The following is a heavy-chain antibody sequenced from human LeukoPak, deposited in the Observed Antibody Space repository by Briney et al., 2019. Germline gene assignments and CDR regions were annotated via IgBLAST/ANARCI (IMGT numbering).Heavy chain of an antibody. CDR3: AKDPGTEYDLWSGYAGYFDY. J-gene: IGHJ4*02. D-gene: IGHD3-3*01. Sequence: PGGSLRLSCAASGFTFSSYAMSWVRQAPGKGLEWVSAISGSGGSTYYADSVKGRFTISRDNSKNTLYLQMNSLRAEDTAVYYCAKDPGTEYDLWSGYAGYFDYWGQGTLVTVSS. CDR2: ISGSGGST. V-gene: IGHV3-23*01. CDR1: GFTFSSYA.